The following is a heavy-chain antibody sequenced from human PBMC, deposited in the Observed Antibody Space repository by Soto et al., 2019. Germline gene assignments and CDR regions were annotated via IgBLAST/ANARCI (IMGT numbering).Heavy chain of an antibody. CDR3: AKAMLKVVVPAANAFDI. CDR2: IRGSGGST. Sequence: GGSLRLSCAASGFTFSSYAMSWVRQAPGKGLEWVSAIRGSGGSTYYADSVKGRFTISRDNSKNTLYLQMNSLRAEDTAVYYCAKAMLKVVVPAANAFDIWGQGTMVTVSS. V-gene: IGHV3-23*01. D-gene: IGHD2-2*01. J-gene: IGHJ3*02. CDR1: GFTFSSYA.